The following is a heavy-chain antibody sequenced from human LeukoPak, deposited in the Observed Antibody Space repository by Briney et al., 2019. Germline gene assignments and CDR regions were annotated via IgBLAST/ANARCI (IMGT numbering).Heavy chain of an antibody. CDR2: IGTSSSTI. J-gene: IGHJ4*02. D-gene: IGHD3-10*01. CDR1: GFTFSSYS. CDR3: ARDRYYYGSGSHAY. V-gene: IGHV3-48*01. Sequence: PGGSLRLSCAASGFTFSSYSMNWVRQAPGKGLEWVSYIGTSSSTIYYADSVKGRFTVSRDNAKNSLYLQMNSLRVEDTAVYYCARDRYYYGSGSHAYWGQGTLVTVSS.